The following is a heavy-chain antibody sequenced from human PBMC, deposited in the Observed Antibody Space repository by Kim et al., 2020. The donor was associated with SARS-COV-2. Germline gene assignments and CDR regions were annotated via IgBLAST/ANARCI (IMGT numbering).Heavy chain of an antibody. CDR3: ARDSSADYFDY. CDR2: NK. Sequence: NKFNTDSRNGQFTISRDNSKNPLYLQMNSLRAEDTAVYYCARDSSADYFDYWGQGTLVTVSS. J-gene: IGHJ4*02. D-gene: IGHD6-19*01. V-gene: IGHV3-33*01.